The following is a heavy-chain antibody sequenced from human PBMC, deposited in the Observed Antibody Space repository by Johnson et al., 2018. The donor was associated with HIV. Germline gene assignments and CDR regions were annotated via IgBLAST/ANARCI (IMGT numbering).Heavy chain of an antibody. D-gene: IGHD2-2*01. V-gene: IGHV3-13*01. CDR2: IGTTGDT. CDR1: GFTFSRYA. J-gene: IGHJ3*02. CDR3: ARGPYCSISGCYGSGTYSSAFDI. Sequence: VQLVESGGGLVQPGGSLRLSCAASGFTFSRYAMHWIRQATGKGLEWVSGIGTTGDTYYPGSVKGRLTISRDNAKNSLYLQMNSLRAEDTALYYCARGPYCSISGCYGSGTYSSAFDIWGQGTMVTVSS.